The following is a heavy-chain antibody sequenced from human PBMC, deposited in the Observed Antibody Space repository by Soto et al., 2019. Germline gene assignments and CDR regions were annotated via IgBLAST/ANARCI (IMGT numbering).Heavy chain of an antibody. V-gene: IGHV1-69*13. CDR1: GDTFSSYA. Sequence: SLKVSCKASGDTFSSYAISWGRQAPGQGLEWMGGIIPIFGTANYAQKFQGRVTITADESTSTAYMELSSLRSEDTAVYYCAREHVDIGATIFSYYYYGMDVWGQGTTVTVSS. CDR2: IIPIFGTA. D-gene: IGHD5-12*01. J-gene: IGHJ6*02. CDR3: AREHVDIGATIFSYYYYGMDV.